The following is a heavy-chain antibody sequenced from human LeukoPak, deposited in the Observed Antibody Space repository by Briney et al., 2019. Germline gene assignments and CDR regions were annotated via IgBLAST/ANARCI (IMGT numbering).Heavy chain of an antibody. CDR3: ARGGCSGGSCYSKWFDP. CDR1: GFTFSSYA. Sequence: GGSLRLSCAASGFTFSSYAMHWVRQAPGKGLEYVSAISSNGGSTYYANSVKGRFTISRDNSKNTLYLQMGSLRAEDMAVYYCARGGCSGGSCYSKWFDPWGQGTLVTVSS. J-gene: IGHJ5*02. V-gene: IGHV3-64*01. D-gene: IGHD2-15*01. CDR2: ISSNGGST.